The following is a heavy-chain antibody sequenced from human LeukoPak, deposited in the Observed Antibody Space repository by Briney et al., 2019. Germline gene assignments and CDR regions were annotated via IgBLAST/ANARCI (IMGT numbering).Heavy chain of an antibody. D-gene: IGHD2-15*01. CDR3: ARARLSSGYCSGGSCFAFDP. V-gene: IGHV3-13*04. Sequence: GGSLRLSCAASGFTFSSYDMHWVRQPTGEGLEWVSGIGSAGDTYYLGSVKGRFTISRENAKNSLYLQMNSLRAGDTAVYYCARARLSSGYCSGGSCFAFDPWGQGTLVTVSS. J-gene: IGHJ5*02. CDR1: GFTFSSYD. CDR2: IGSAGDT.